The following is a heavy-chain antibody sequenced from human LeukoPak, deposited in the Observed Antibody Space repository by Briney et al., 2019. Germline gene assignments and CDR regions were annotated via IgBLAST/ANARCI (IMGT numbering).Heavy chain of an antibody. CDR2: IYYSGST. V-gene: IGHV4-39*07. J-gene: IGHJ3*02. CDR1: GGSISSSSYY. Sequence: KPSVTLSLTCTVSGGSISSSSYYWGWIRQPPGKGLEWIGSIYYSGSTYYNPSLKSRVTISVDTSKNQFSLKLSSVTAADTAVYYCARDPYAFDIWGQGTMVTVSS. CDR3: ARDPYAFDI.